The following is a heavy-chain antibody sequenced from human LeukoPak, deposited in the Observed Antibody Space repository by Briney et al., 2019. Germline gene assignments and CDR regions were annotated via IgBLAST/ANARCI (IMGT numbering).Heavy chain of an antibody. D-gene: IGHD2-2*01. V-gene: IGHV4-31*03. CDR3: ARDRLILGYCSSTSCLTDDYYYGMDV. CDR1: GGSISSGGYY. CDR2: IYYSGST. J-gene: IGHJ6*02. Sequence: PSETLSLTCTVSGGSISSGGYYWSWIRQHPGKGLEWIGYIYYSGSTYYNPSLKCRVTISVDTSKNQFSLKLSSVTAADTAVYYCARDRLILGYCSSTSCLTDDYYYGMDVWGQGTTVTVSS.